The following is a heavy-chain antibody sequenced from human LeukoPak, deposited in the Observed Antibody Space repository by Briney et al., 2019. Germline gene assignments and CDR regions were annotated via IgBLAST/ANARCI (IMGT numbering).Heavy chain of an antibody. V-gene: IGHV1-18*04. CDR1: GYTFTSYG. Sequence: GASVKVSCKASGYTFTSYGISWVRQAPGQGLEWMGWISAYSGNTNYAQKLQGRVTMTTDTSTSTAYMELRSLRSDDTAVYYCARKGSSWYSRYYFDYWGQRTLVTVSS. CDR3: ARKGSSWYSRYYFDY. CDR2: ISAYSGNT. D-gene: IGHD6-13*01. J-gene: IGHJ4*02.